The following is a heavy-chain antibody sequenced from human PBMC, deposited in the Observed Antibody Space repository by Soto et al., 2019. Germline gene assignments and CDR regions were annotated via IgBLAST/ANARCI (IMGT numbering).Heavy chain of an antibody. Sequence: QVQLVQSGAEVKKPGSSVKVSCKASGGTFSSYTISWVRQAPGQGLEWMGRIIPILGIANYAQKFQGRVTITADQSTSTAYMELSSLRSEDTAVYYCARDEGAAAGRVDWGQGTLVTVSS. CDR3: ARDEGAAAGRVD. CDR2: IIPILGIA. D-gene: IGHD6-13*01. V-gene: IGHV1-69*08. J-gene: IGHJ1*01. CDR1: GGTFSSYT.